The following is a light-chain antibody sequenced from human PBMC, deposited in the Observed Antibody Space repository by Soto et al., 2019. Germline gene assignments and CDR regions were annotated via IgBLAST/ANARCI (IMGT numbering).Light chain of an antibody. J-gene: IGKJ5*01. V-gene: IGKV1-33*01. CDR2: DAS. CDR3: QQYENLPT. CDR1: LNINNY. Sequence: DIQMKQSPSSLSASVRKRVTITCKASLNINNYLNWYQQKPGRAPKLLIYDASNLEAGVPSRFRGSGSGTDFTFTISRLQPEDIATYYCQQYENLPTFGQATRLEIK.